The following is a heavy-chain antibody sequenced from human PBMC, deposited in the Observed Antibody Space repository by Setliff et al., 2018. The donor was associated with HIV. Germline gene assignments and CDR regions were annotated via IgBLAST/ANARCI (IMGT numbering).Heavy chain of an antibody. J-gene: IGHJ5*02. D-gene: IGHD6-19*01. Sequence: PSETLSLTCAVSGYSISSGYYWGWIRQPPGKGLEWIGTMFHSGRAYYNPSLKSRLTISVDTSKNQFSLKLSSVTAADTAVYFCARGQDGHSGWGRNNWFDPWGQGTLVTVSS. CDR3: ARGQDGHSGWGRNNWFDP. V-gene: IGHV4-38-2*01. CDR2: MFHSGRA. CDR1: GYSISSGYY.